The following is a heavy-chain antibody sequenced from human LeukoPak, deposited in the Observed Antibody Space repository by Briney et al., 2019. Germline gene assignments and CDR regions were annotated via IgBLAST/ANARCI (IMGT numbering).Heavy chain of an antibody. D-gene: IGHD2-21*02. CDR2: ISYNGGST. CDR3: VRRTANHFDY. V-gene: IGHV3-64D*09. CDR1: GFTLSSNA. J-gene: IGHJ4*02. Sequence: GGSLRLSCSASGFTLSSNAMHWVRQAPGKGLEYVSAISYNGGSTYYADSVKGRFTISRDNSKNTLYLQMSSLRAEDTAVFYCVRRTANHFDYWGQGTLATASS.